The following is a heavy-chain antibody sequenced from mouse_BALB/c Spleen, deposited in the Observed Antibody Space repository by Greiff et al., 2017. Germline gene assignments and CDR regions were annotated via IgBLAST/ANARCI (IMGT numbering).Heavy chain of an antibody. CDR2: IDPANGNT. D-gene: IGHD4-1*01. Sequence: VQLQQSGAELVKPGASVKLSCTASGFNIKDTYMHWVKQRPEQGLEWIGRIDPANGNTKYDPKFQGKATITADTSSNTAYLQLSSLTSEDTAVYYCARSPAASGTGAYWGQGTLVTVSA. CDR1: GFNIKDTY. CDR3: ARSPAASGTGAY. V-gene: IGHV14-3*02. J-gene: IGHJ3*01.